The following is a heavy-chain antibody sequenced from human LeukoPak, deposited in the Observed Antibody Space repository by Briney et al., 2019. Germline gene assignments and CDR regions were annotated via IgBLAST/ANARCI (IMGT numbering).Heavy chain of an antibody. J-gene: IGHJ5*02. Sequence: GASVKVSCRASGYNFNRYAINWVRQAPGQGLEWMGWISANNGNTNYAQSLRGRVTMTTDTSTSTAYMELRSLTTDDTAVYYCARSNDFWSGHLKGYWFDPWGRGTLVTVSS. CDR2: ISANNGNT. CDR1: GYNFNRYA. V-gene: IGHV1-18*01. CDR3: ARSNDFWSGHLKGYWFDP. D-gene: IGHD3-3*01.